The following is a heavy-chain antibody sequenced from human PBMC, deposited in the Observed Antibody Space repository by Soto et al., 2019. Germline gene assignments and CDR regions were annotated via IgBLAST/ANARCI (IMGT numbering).Heavy chain of an antibody. CDR1: GFTFSSYS. CDR3: ARDLFRSWYYFDY. D-gene: IGHD6-13*01. Sequence: GGSLRLSCAASGFTFSSYSMNWVRQAPGKGLEWVSYISSSSSTIYYADSVKGRFTISRDNAKNSLYLQMNSLRAEDTAVYYCARDLFRSWYYFDYWGQGTLVTVSS. V-gene: IGHV3-48*04. J-gene: IGHJ4*02. CDR2: ISSSSSTI.